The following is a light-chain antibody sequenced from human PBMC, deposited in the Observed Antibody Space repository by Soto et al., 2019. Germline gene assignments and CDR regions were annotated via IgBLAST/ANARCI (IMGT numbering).Light chain of an antibody. CDR1: SSDVGSYNF. Sequence: QSVLTQPASVSGSPGQSITISCTRTSSDVGSYNFVSWYQQHPGEVPKVMIYEVSKRPSGVSDRFSGSKSGNTASLTISGLQAEEEADYYCCADAGRSTYVFGTGTKLTVL. CDR3: CADAGRSTYV. J-gene: IGLJ1*01. CDR2: EVS. V-gene: IGLV2-23*02.